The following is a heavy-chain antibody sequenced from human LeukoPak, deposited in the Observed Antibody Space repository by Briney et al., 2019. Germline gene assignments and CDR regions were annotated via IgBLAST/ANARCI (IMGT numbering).Heavy chain of an antibody. V-gene: IGHV4-34*01. CDR3: ARGDKYTSCWYPRGDYYYYMDV. Sequence: PSETLSLTCAVYGGSFSGYYWNWIRQPPGKGLEWIGEINHSGSTNYNPSLKSRVTISVDTSKNQFSLKLSSVTAADTAVYYCARGDKYTSCWYPRGDYYYYMDVWGKGTTVTVSS. J-gene: IGHJ6*03. CDR2: INHSGST. CDR1: GGSFSGYY. D-gene: IGHD6-13*01.